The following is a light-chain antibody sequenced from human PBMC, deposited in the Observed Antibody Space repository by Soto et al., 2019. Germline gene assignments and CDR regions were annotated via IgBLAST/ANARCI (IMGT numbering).Light chain of an antibody. Sequence: QSVLTQPPSASGTPGQRVTMSCSGSTSNIGSNTVNWYQQLPGTAPKLLIYSNNQRPSGVPDRFSGSKSGTAASLATSGLQSDDEADYYCAAWDDSLDGWVFGGGTKLTVL. CDR1: TSNIGSNT. J-gene: IGLJ3*02. V-gene: IGLV1-44*01. CDR3: AAWDDSLDGWV. CDR2: SNN.